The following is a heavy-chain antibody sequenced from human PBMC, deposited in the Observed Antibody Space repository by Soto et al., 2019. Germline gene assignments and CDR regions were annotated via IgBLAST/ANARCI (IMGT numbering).Heavy chain of an antibody. CDR3: AREGHYDSSGYYSDAFDI. CDR1: GFTFSSYD. CDR2: IGTAGDT. Sequence: GGSLRLSCAASGFTFSSYDMHWVRQATGKGLEWVSAIGTAGDTYYPGSVKGRFTISRENAKNSLYLQMNSLRAGDTAVYYCAREGHYDSSGYYSDAFDIWGQGTMVTV. D-gene: IGHD3-22*01. J-gene: IGHJ3*02. V-gene: IGHV3-13*01.